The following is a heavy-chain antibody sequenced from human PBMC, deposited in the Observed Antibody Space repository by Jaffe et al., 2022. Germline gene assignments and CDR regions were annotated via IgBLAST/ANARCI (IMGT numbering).Heavy chain of an antibody. Sequence: QVQLQESGPGLVKPSETLSLTCAVSGYSISSGYYWGWIRQPPGKGLEWIGSIYHSGSTYYNPSLKSRVTISVDTSKNQFSLKLSSVTAADTAVYYCARQEERAYYYDSSGLFAFDIWGQGTMVTVSS. V-gene: IGHV4-38-2*01. CDR2: IYHSGST. J-gene: IGHJ3*02. D-gene: IGHD3-22*01. CDR3: ARQEERAYYYDSSGLFAFDI. CDR1: GYSISSGYY.